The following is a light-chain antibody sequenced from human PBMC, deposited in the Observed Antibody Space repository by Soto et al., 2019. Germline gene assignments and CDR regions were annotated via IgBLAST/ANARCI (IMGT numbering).Light chain of an antibody. CDR2: KAS. CDR3: QQYKSNPLT. Sequence: DIQMTQSTSTLSASVGDRVTITCRASQSVSSWLAWYQQKPGKVPKLLIYKASTLQSGVPSRFSGSGSGTEFTLTISSLQPDDFAAYYCQQYKSNPLTFGGGTKVEIK. V-gene: IGKV1-5*03. J-gene: IGKJ4*01. CDR1: QSVSSW.